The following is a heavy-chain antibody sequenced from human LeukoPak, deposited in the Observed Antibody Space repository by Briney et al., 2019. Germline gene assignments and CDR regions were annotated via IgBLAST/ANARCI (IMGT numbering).Heavy chain of an antibody. V-gene: IGHV4-61*01. CDR3: AREKSGYDYNWFDP. CDR2: IYYSGST. J-gene: IGHJ5*02. CDR1: GGSISSGSYY. Sequence: PSQTLSLTCTVSGGSISSGSYYWSWIRQPPGKGLEWIGYIYYSGSTNYNPSLKSRVTISVDTSKNQFSLKLSSVTAADTAVYYCAREKSGYDYNWFDPWGQGTLVTVSS. D-gene: IGHD5-12*01.